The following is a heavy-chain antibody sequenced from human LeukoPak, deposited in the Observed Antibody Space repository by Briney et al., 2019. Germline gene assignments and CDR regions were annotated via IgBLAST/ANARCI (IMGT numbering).Heavy chain of an antibody. CDR3: AKDQYYDFWSGSFDY. CDR2: IRSDGSNE. CDR1: GFTFRIYG. Sequence: PGGSLRLSCAASGFTFRIYGMHWVRQAPGKGLEWVAFIRSDGSNEYYADSVKGRFTISRDNSKNTLYLQMNSLRAEDTAVYYGAKDQYYDFWSGSFDYWGQGTLVTVSS. D-gene: IGHD3-3*01. V-gene: IGHV3-30*02. J-gene: IGHJ4*02.